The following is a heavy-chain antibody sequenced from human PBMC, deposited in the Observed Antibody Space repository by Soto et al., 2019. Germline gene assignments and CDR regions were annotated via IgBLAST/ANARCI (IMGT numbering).Heavy chain of an antibody. D-gene: IGHD6-6*01. CDR3: ARAGDSSSSLGFWFAP. J-gene: IGHJ5*02. CDR1: GGSFSGYY. CDR2: INHSGST. V-gene: IGHV4-34*01. Sequence: SSETLSLTCAVYGGSFSGYYWSWLLQPPGKGLEWIGEINHSGSTNYNPSLKSRVTISVDTSKNQFSLKLSSVTAADTAVFYWARAGDSSSSLGFWFAPWGQETLFTFTP.